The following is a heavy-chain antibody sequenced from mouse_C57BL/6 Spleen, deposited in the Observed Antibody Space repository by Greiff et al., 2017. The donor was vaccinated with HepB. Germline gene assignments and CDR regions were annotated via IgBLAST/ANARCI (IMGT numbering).Heavy chain of an antibody. CDR3: ARKDDGYYDAMDY. D-gene: IGHD2-3*01. J-gene: IGHJ4*01. V-gene: IGHV3-6*01. Sequence: VQLKQSGPGLVKPSQSLSLTCSVTGYSITSGYYWNWIRQFPGNKLEWMGYISYDGSNNYNPSLKNRISITRDTSKNQFFLKLNSVTTEDTATYYCARKDDGYYDAMDYWGQGTSVTVSS. CDR1: GYSITSGYY. CDR2: ISYDGSN.